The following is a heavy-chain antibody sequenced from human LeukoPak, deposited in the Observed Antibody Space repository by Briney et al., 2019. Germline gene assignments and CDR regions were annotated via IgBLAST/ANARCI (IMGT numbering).Heavy chain of an antibody. J-gene: IGHJ5*02. Sequence: ASVKVSCKASGYTFTDVYIHWVRQAPGQGLEWMGWINPNGGGTNYAQTFQGRVTMTRDTSISTAYMELNRLTFDDTAVYYCARVGYCGGDCPWGQGTLVTVSS. V-gene: IGHV1-2*02. D-gene: IGHD2-21*02. CDR1: GYTFTDVY. CDR2: INPNGGGT. CDR3: ARVGYCGGDCP.